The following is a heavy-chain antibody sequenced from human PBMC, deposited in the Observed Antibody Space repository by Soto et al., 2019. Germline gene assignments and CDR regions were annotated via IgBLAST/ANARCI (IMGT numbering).Heavy chain of an antibody. Sequence: QLQLQESGPGLVKPSETLSLTCTVSGGSISSSSYYWGWIRQPPGKELEWIGSIYYSGSTYYNPSLMSRVTISVDTSKNQFSLKLSSVTAADTAVYYCARQSIAVAGGFDYWGQGTLVTVSS. D-gene: IGHD6-19*01. CDR3: ARQSIAVAGGFDY. V-gene: IGHV4-39*01. CDR1: GGSISSSSYY. J-gene: IGHJ4*02. CDR2: IYYSGST.